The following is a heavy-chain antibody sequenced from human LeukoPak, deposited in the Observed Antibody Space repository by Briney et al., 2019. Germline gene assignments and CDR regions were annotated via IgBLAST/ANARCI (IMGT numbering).Heavy chain of an antibody. J-gene: IGHJ6*03. CDR3: ARDGLKWDQSYYYMDV. CDR2: ISSSSSYI. V-gene: IGHV3-21*01. Sequence: PGGSLRLSCAASGFTFSRYSMNWVRQAPGKGLEWVSSISSSSSYIYYADSVKGRFTISRDNAKNSLYLQMYSLRAEDTAVYYCARDGLKWDQSYYYMDVWGKGTTVTVSS. D-gene: IGHD1-26*01. CDR1: GFTFSRYS.